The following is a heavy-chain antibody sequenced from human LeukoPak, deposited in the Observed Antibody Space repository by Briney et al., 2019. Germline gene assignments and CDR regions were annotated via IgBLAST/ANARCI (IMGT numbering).Heavy chain of an antibody. V-gene: IGHV3-23*01. CDR3: AKDQVSRVLSSGYYNAFDI. CDR1: GFTFSSYA. Sequence: GGSLRLSCAAFGFTFSSYAMSWVRQAPGKGLEWVSAISGSGGSTYYADSVKGRFTISRDNSKNTLYLQMNSLRAEDTAVYYCAKDQVSRVLSSGYYNAFDIWGQGTMVTVSS. D-gene: IGHD3-22*01. J-gene: IGHJ3*02. CDR2: ISGSGGST.